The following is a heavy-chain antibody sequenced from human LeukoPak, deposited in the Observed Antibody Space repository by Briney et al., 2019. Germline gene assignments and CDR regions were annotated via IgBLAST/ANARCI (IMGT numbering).Heavy chain of an antibody. V-gene: IGHV3-72*01. D-gene: IGHD1-26*01. J-gene: IGHJ3*02. CDR1: GFIFSDHY. CDR3: ASPVGATTVRAFDI. CDR2: TRNEANIYTT. Sequence: GGSLRLSCAASGFIFSDHYMDWVRQAPGKGLEWVGRTRNEANIYTTKYAASVKGRFTISRDDSKNSLYLQMNSLKTEDTAVYYCASPVGATTVRAFDIWGKGQWSPSLQ.